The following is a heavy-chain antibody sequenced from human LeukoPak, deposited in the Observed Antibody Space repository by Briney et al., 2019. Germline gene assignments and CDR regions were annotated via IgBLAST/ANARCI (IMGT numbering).Heavy chain of an antibody. Sequence: GASVKVSCKSSGYTFTTYGITWVRQAPGQGLEWMGWISTYNGNTNYAQKLQGRVTMTTDTSTSTAYMELRSLRSDDTAMYYCARDRMDTGTYFDYWGLGTLVTVSS. CDR1: GYTFTTYG. J-gene: IGHJ4*02. D-gene: IGHD5-18*01. CDR2: ISTYNGNT. CDR3: ARDRMDTGTYFDY. V-gene: IGHV1-18*01.